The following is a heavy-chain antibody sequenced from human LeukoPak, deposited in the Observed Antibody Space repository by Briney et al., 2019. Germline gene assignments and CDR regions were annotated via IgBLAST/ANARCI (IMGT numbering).Heavy chain of an antibody. CDR2: ISYDGSNK. CDR1: GFTFSSYG. CDR3: AKDGAGDHYFDY. V-gene: IGHV3-30*18. Sequence: GGSLRLSCAASGFTFSSYGMHWVRQAPGKGLEWVAVISYDGSNKYYADSVKGRFTISRDNSKNTLYLQMNSLRAEDTAVYYCAKDGAGDHYFDYWGQGTLVTVSS. D-gene: IGHD3-10*01. J-gene: IGHJ4*02.